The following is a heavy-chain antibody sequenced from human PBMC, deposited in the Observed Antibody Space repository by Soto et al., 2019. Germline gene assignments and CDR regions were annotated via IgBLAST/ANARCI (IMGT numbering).Heavy chain of an antibody. CDR3: ARDDYDFWSGWPNYYYYGMDV. Sequence: SGPTLVNPTQTLTLTCTFSGFSLSTSGVGVGWIRQPPGKALEWLALIYWNDDKRYSPSLKSRLTITKDTSKNQVVLTMTNMDPVDTATYYCARDDYDFWSGWPNYYYYGMDVWGQGTTVTVSS. CDR2: IYWNDDK. J-gene: IGHJ6*02. V-gene: IGHV2-5*01. D-gene: IGHD3-3*01. CDR1: GFSLSTSGVG.